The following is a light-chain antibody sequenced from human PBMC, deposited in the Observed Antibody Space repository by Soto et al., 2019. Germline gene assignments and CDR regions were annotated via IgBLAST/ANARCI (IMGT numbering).Light chain of an antibody. CDR2: GAS. CDR1: QSVSSNY. Sequence: EVMLTQSPGTLSLSPGERATLSCRASQSVSSNYLAWYQQKSGQAPRLLIYGASNRATGIPDWVSGSGSGADFTLTIRSLEREEFPVYYCQQYDTSSRTCGRGDKVEFK. V-gene: IGKV3-20*01. J-gene: IGKJ1*01. CDR3: QQYDTSSRT.